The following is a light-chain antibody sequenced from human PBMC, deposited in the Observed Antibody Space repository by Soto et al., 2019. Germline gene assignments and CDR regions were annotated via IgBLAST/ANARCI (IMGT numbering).Light chain of an antibody. CDR1: SSNIGSKY. V-gene: IGLV1-47*01. J-gene: IGLJ2*01. Sequence: QSVLTQPSSASGTPGQRVTISCSGSSSNIGSKYVYWYQQLPGTAPKLLIYRNNQRPSGVPDRFSGSTSGTSASLAISGLRSEDEADYYCEAWDDSLSGVVFGGGTKLTVL. CDR3: EAWDDSLSGVV. CDR2: RNN.